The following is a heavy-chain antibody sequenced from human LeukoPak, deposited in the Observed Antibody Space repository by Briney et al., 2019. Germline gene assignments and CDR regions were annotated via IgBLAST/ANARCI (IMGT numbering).Heavy chain of an antibody. J-gene: IGHJ3*02. CDR3: ARIRRQLVHDAFDI. CDR1: GGSISSSSYY. CDR2: IDWDDDK. D-gene: IGHD6-6*01. V-gene: IGHV2-70*11. Sequence: TLSLTCTVSGGSISSSSYYWGWIRQPPGKGLEWLARIDWDDDKYYSTSLKTRLTISKDTSKNQVVLTMTNMDPVDTATYYCARIRRQLVHDAFDIWGQGTMVTVSS.